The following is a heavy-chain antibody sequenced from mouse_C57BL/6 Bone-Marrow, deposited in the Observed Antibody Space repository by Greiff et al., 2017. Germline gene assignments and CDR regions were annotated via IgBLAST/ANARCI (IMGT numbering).Heavy chain of an antibody. CDR3: AGGGYYEGAMDY. CDR2: INPNYGTT. V-gene: IGHV1-39*01. D-gene: IGHD2-3*01. J-gene: IGHJ4*01. Sequence: EVKLVESGPELVKPGASVKISCKASGYSFTDYNMNWVKQSNGKSLEWIGVINPNYGTTSYNQKFKGKATLTVDTSSSTAYMQLSSLTSEDSAVYYCAGGGYYEGAMDYWGQGTSVTVSS. CDR1: GYSFTDYN.